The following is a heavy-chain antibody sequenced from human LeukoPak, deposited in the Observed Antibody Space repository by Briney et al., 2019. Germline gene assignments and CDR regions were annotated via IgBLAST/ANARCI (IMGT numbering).Heavy chain of an antibody. D-gene: IGHD1-26*01. J-gene: IGHJ4*02. CDR3: AHRYSGNYWVYSFDY. CDR1: GFLLNPGGVG. V-gene: IGHV2-5*01. CDR2: FYWNDDK. Sequence: SGPTLVNPTQTLTLTCTFSGFLLNPGGVGVDWIRQPPGKAMKCLALFYWNDDKRYSPSLKSRLTITKDTSKNQVVLTMTNMDPVDTATYYCAHRYSGNYWVYSFDYWGQGTLVTVSS.